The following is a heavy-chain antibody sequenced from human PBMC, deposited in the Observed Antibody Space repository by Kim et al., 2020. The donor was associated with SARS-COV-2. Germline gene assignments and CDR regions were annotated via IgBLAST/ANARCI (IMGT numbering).Heavy chain of an antibody. D-gene: IGHD3-3*01. V-gene: IGHV1-58*01. CDR1: GFTFTSSA. CDR3: AAVPYYDFWSGPPGMDV. J-gene: IGHJ6*02. Sequence: SVKVSCKASGFTFTSSAVQWVRQARGQRLEWIGWIVVGSGNTNYAQKFQERVTITRDMSTSTAYMELSSLRSEDTAVYYCAAVPYYDFWSGPPGMDVWGQGTTVTVSS. CDR2: IVVGSGNT.